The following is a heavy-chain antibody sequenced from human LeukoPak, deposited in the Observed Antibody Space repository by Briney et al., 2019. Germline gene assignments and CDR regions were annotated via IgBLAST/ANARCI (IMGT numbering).Heavy chain of an antibody. D-gene: IGHD1-1*01. J-gene: IGHJ6*03. CDR1: GFTFSSYG. CDR2: ISGSGGST. V-gene: IGHV3-23*01. CDR3: AKGVQKGDLNYYMDV. Sequence: GSLRLSCAASGFTFSSYGMSWVRQAPGKGLEWVSAISGSGGSTYYADSVKGRFTISRDNSKNTLYLQMNSLRAEDTAVYYCAKGVQKGDLNYYMDVWGKGTTVTVSS.